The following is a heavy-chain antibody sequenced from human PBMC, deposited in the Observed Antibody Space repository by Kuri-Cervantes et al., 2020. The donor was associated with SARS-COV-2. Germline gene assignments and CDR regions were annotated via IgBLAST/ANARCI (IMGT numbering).Heavy chain of an antibody. CDR3: AHASWLSGFVDY. V-gene: IGHV2-26*01. CDR1: GFSLSNARMG. J-gene: IGHJ4*02. D-gene: IGHD2-15*01. Sequence: SGPTLVKPTETLTLTCTVSGFSLSNARMGVSWIRQPPGKALEWLAHIFSNDEKSYSTSLKSRLTISKDTSKNQVVLTMTNMDPVDTATYYCAHASWLSGFVDYWGQGTLVTVSS. CDR2: IFSNDEK.